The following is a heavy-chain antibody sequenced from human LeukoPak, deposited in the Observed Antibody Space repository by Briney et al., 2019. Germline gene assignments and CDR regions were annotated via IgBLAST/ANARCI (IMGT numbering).Heavy chain of an antibody. V-gene: IGHV3-23*01. CDR3: AKDYYYDSNRYYFDY. J-gene: IGHJ4*02. CDR2: ISGSDGST. D-gene: IGHD3-22*01. Sequence: PGGSLRLFCAASGFTFSSYAMSWVRQAPGKGLGWVSAISGSDGSTYYADSVKGRFTISRDNSKNTLYLQMNSLRAEDTAVYYCAKDYYYDSNRYYFDYWGQGTLVTVSS. CDR1: GFTFSSYA.